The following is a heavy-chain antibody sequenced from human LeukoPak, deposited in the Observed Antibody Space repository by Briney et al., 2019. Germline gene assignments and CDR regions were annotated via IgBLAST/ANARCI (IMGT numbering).Heavy chain of an antibody. J-gene: IGHJ3*01. CDR3: ARGPDPVVRGPRRAFDL. D-gene: IGHD3-10*01. V-gene: IGHV3-30*13. CDR1: GFTFSSCG. CDR2: ISNDGSIQ. Sequence: PGRSLRLSCAASGFTFSSCGMHWVRQAPGKGLEWVAVISNDGSIQYYTDSVKGRFIISRDDSKNRMYLQMNSLRVDDTALYYCARGPDPVVRGPRRAFDLCGQGTRVTVSS.